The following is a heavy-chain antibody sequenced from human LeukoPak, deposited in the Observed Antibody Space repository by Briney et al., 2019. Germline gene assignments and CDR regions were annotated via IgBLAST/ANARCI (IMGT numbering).Heavy chain of an antibody. CDR1: GFTFSSYG. Sequence: PGGSLRLSCAASGFTFSSYGIHWVRQAPGKGLEWVAVISYDGSNKYYADSVKGRFTISRDNSKNTLYLQMNSLRAEDTAVYYCAKEVNSLRYFDWYAFDIWGQGTMVTVSS. J-gene: IGHJ3*02. V-gene: IGHV3-30*18. D-gene: IGHD3-9*01. CDR2: ISYDGSNK. CDR3: AKEVNSLRYFDWYAFDI.